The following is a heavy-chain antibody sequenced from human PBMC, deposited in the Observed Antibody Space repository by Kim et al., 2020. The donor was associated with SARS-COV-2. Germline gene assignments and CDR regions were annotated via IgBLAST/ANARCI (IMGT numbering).Heavy chain of an antibody. CDR3: AKSFSGSYFGYDY. CDR2: ISYDGSHK. J-gene: IGHJ4*02. Sequence: GGSLRLSCAASGFTFNTYGMHWVRQAPGKGLEWVSVISYDGSHKYYADSVKGLLIISRDNSKNTLYLQMNSLRIEDTGVYYCAKSFSGSYFGYDYWGQGTLVTVSS. V-gene: IGHV3-30*18. CDR1: GFTFNTYG. D-gene: IGHD1-26*01.